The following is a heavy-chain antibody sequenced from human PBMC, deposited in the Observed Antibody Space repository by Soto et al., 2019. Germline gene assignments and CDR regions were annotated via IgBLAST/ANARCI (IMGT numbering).Heavy chain of an antibody. CDR1: GFTFSTYW. V-gene: IGHV3-74*01. D-gene: IGHD3-3*02. CDR3: ATVATHSYNWVDP. Sequence: EVHLVESGGGLVQPGGSLRLSCAASGFTFSTYWMHWVRQAPGKGLVWVSRINADGTTTTYADSVKGRFTISRDNAKNTLYLQMTSLRAEDTAVYFCATVATHSYNWVDPGGQGTLVTISS. CDR2: INADGTTT. J-gene: IGHJ5*02.